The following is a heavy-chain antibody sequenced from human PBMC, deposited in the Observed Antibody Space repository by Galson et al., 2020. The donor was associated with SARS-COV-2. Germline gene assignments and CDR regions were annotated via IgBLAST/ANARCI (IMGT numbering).Heavy chain of an antibody. J-gene: IGHJ3*01. D-gene: IGHD3-10*01. CDR2: IHSDGRRT. CDR1: GFTFTYYW. V-gene: IGHV3-74*01. Sequence: QAGGSLRLSCAASGFTFTYYWMHWVRQGPGKGLVWVSHIHSDGRRTTYADSVKGRFTISRDNARNTVDLQMNSLRVEDTAVYYCARGDRGGFDLWGQGTMVTVSS. CDR3: ARGDRGGFDL.